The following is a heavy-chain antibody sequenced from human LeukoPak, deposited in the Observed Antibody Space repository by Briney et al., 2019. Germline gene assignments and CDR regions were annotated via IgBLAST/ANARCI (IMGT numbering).Heavy chain of an antibody. J-gene: IGHJ4*02. Sequence: GGSLRLSCAASGFTFNSYGMHWVRQAPGKGLGWVAVISYDGSNKYYADSVKGRFTISRDNSKSTLYLQMNSLRAEDTAVYYCAKLVESGFVWSGYYIEDDYWGQGTLVTVSS. CDR1: GFTFNSYG. D-gene: IGHD3-3*01. V-gene: IGHV3-30*18. CDR2: ISYDGSNK. CDR3: AKLVESGFVWSGYYIEDDY.